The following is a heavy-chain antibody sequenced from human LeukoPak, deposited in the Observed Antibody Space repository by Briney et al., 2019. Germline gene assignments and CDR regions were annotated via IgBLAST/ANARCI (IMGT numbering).Heavy chain of an antibody. J-gene: IGHJ4*02. Sequence: SETLSLTCTVSGGSISSSSYYWGWIRQPPGKGLEWIGSIYYSGSTYYNPSLKSRVTISVDTSKNQFSLKLSPVTAADTGVYYSARRVGYYDSSGYYSQTIDYWGQGTLVTVSS. D-gene: IGHD3-22*01. CDR3: ARRVGYYDSSGYYSQTIDY. CDR2: IYYSGST. V-gene: IGHV4-39*01. CDR1: GGSISSSSYY.